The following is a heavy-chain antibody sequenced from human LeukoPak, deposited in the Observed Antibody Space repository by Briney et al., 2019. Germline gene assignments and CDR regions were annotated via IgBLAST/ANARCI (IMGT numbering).Heavy chain of an antibody. D-gene: IGHD1-26*01. CDR1: GGSISSSSYY. CDR3: ASLRNSGSYGDYFDY. J-gene: IGHJ4*02. Sequence: SETLSLTCTVSGGSISSSSYYWGWIRQPRGKGLEWLGSIYYSGSTYYNPSLKSRVTISVDTSKNQFSLKLSSVTAADTAVYYCASLRNSGSYGDYFDYWGQGTLVTVSS. V-gene: IGHV4-39*01. CDR2: IYYSGST.